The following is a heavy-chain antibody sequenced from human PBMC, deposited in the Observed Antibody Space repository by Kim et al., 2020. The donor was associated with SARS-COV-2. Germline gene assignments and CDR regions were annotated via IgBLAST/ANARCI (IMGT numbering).Heavy chain of an antibody. CDR3: ARVGRDYDFWSGYFQDYYYYGMDV. D-gene: IGHD3-3*01. CDR1: GFTFSSYW. J-gene: IGHJ6*02. Sequence: GGSLRLSCAASGFTFSSYWMHWVRQAPGKGLVWVSRINSDGSSTSYADSVKGRFTISRDNAKNTLYLQMNSLRAEDTAVYYCARVGRDYDFWSGYFQDYYYYGMDVWGQGTTVTVSS. CDR2: INSDGSST. V-gene: IGHV3-74*01.